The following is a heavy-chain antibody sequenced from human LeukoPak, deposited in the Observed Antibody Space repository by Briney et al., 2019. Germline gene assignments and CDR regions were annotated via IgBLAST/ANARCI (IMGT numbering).Heavy chain of an antibody. D-gene: IGHD6-13*01. CDR3: ARDSIAAII. CDR2: ISSSSSTI. V-gene: IGHV3-48*01. Sequence: GGSLRLSCAASGFTFSSYSMNWVRQAPGKGLEWVSYISSSSSTIYYADSVKGRFTIFRDNAKNSLYLQMNSLRAEDTAVYYCARDSIAAIIWGQGTLVTVSS. CDR1: GFTFSSYS. J-gene: IGHJ4*02.